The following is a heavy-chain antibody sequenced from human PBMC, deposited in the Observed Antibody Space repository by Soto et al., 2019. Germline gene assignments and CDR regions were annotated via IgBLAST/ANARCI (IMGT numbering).Heavy chain of an antibody. Sequence: GGFLRLSCALSGFDSSYYWIQWFRQSPGKGLEWVSRIDPDGTTTNYADSVKGRFSVSRDNAKKTIYLQMNSLTADDTALYYCARGLRPSSAGTGAYWGQGTLVTVSS. CDR1: GFDSSYYW. CDR3: ARGLRPSSAGTGAY. V-gene: IGHV3-74*01. J-gene: IGHJ1*01. D-gene: IGHD1-1*01. CDR2: IDPDGTTT.